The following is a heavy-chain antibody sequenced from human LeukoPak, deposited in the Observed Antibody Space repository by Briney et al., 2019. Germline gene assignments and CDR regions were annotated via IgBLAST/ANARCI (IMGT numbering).Heavy chain of an antibody. Sequence: GGSLRLSCAASGFTFSSYAMSWVRQAPGKGLEWVSAISKSGDSTFYADSVKGRFTISRDNSKNTLYLQMNSLRAEDTAVYYCAKGDTIAAAAFTFDYWGQGTLVTVSS. D-gene: IGHD6-13*01. J-gene: IGHJ4*02. CDR3: AKGDTIAAAAFTFDY. CDR1: GFTFSSYA. CDR2: ISKSGDST. V-gene: IGHV3-23*01.